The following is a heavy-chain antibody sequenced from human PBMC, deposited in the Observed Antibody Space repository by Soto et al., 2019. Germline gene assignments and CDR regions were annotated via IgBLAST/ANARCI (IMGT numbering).Heavy chain of an antibody. CDR3: AKEPMWNSVPYYFDY. D-gene: IGHD1-7*01. V-gene: IGHV3-23*01. Sequence: GGSLRLSCAASGFTFSNYAVTWVRQAPGKGLEWVSTISGSGGSTYYADSVKGRFTISRDNSKNTLYLQMNSLRAEDTAVYYCAKEPMWNSVPYYFDYWGQGTLVTVSS. CDR2: ISGSGGST. J-gene: IGHJ4*02. CDR1: GFTFSNYA.